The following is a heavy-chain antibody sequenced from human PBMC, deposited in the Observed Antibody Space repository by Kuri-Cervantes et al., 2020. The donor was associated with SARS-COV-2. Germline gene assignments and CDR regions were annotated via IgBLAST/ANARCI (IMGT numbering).Heavy chain of an antibody. V-gene: IGHV3-13*01. CDR2: IGTAGDT. Sequence: ETLSLTCAASGFTFSSYDMHWVRQATGKGLEWVSAIGTAGDTYYPGSVKGRFTISRENAKNSLYLQMNSLRAEDTAVYYCVTDRLGVHDSWGQGTLVTVSS. D-gene: IGHD2-8*01. J-gene: IGHJ4*02. CDR1: GFTFSSYD. CDR3: VTDRLGVHDS.